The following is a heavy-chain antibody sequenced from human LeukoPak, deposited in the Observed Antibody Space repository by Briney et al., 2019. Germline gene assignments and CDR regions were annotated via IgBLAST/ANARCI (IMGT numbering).Heavy chain of an antibody. CDR2: IYTSGST. J-gene: IGHJ3*02. D-gene: IGHD3-10*02. CDR1: GGSISSYY. CDR3: ARDLSFVRGVPLAFDI. V-gene: IGHV4-4*07. Sequence: SETLSLTCTVSGGSISSYYWSWIRQPAGKGLEWIGRIYTSGSTNYNPSLKSRVTMSVDTSKNQFSLKLSSVTAADTAVYYCARDLSFVRGVPLAFDIWGQGTMVTVSS.